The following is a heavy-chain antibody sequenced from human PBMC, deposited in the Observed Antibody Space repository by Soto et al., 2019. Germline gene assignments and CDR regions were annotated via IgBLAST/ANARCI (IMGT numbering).Heavy chain of an antibody. V-gene: IGHV4-4*07. CDR3: ARALSSAAGLYFDY. CDR2: IHTTENT. D-gene: IGHD6-13*01. CDR1: GDSISSYY. J-gene: IGHJ4*02. Sequence: SETLSLTCTVSGDSISSYYWSWIRQPAGKGMEWIGRIHTTENTNYNPSLRSRVTMSVDTSNNQFSLKLTSLTAADTAVYYCARALSSAAGLYFDYWGQGTLVTVSS.